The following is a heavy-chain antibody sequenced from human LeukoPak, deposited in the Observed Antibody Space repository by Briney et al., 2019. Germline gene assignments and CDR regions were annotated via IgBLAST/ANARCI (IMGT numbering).Heavy chain of an antibody. CDR3: ARGLKGSPLYGDYVGYYYYYYMDV. CDR2: IYTSGST. J-gene: IGHJ6*03. CDR1: GGSISSGTYY. V-gene: IGHV4-61*02. Sequence: TSETLSLTCTVSGGSISSGTYYWSWIRQPAGKGLEWIGRIYTSGSTNYNPSLKSRVTISVDTSKNQFSLKLSSVTAADTAVYYCARGLKGSPLYGDYVGYYYYYYMDVWGKGTTVTVSS. D-gene: IGHD4-17*01.